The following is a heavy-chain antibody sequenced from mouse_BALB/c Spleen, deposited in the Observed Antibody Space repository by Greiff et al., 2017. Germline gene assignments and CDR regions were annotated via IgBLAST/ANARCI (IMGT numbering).Heavy chain of an antibody. CDR2: INPSNGRT. Sequence: VQLQQPGAELVKPGASVKLSCKASGYTFTSYWMHWVKQRPGQGLEWIGEINPSNGRTNYNEKFKSKATLTVDKSSSTAYMQLSSLTSEDSAVYYCAGRGLSWFAYWGQGTLVTVSA. CDR3: AGRGLSWFAY. V-gene: IGHV1S81*02. J-gene: IGHJ3*01. CDR1: GYTFTSYW. D-gene: IGHD2-4*01.